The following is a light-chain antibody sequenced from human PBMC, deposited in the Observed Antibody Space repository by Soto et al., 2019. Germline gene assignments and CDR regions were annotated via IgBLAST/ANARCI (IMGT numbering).Light chain of an antibody. J-gene: IGKJ3*01. CDR2: GSS. Sequence: EIVLTQSPGTLSLSPGERATLSCRASQSINSRYLAWYQQKPGQAPRLLIYGSSSSATGIPARFSGSGSGTDFTLTISSLEPEDFAVYYCQQFGSSPGFTFGPGTIVDIK. CDR3: QQFGSSPGFT. V-gene: IGKV3-20*01. CDR1: QSINSRY.